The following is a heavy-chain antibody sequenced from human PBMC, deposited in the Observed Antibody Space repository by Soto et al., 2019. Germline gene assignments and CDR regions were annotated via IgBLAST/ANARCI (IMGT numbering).Heavy chain of an antibody. CDR1: GDTITSCW. V-gene: IGHV1-18*01. J-gene: IGHJ4*02. CDR2: ISAYNGNT. D-gene: IGHD2-15*01. CDR3: AREGYSSGGSCYYFDY. Sequence: ASVAVSFTACGDTITSCWMRWVRQAPSQGLEWMGWISAYNGNTNYAQKLQGRVTMTTDTSTSTAYMELRSLRSDDTAVYYCAREGYSSGGSCYYFDYWGQGTLVTVSS.